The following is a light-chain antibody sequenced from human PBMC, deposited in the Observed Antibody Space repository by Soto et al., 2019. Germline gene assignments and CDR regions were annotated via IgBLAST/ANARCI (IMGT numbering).Light chain of an antibody. CDR3: QQSYSTPPST. CDR1: QSISSY. V-gene: IGKV1-39*01. Sequence: QLAQSRSCLSPCGGRSVTITCRASQSISSYLNWYQQKPGKATKLLIYAASSLQSGVAPRFSGSGSGTAVTPINSSLQPEDFATYYCQQSYSTPPSTFGQGTRVEI. J-gene: IGKJ5*01. CDR2: AAS.